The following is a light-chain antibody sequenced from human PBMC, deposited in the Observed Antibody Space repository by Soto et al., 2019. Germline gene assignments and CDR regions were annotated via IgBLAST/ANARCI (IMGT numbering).Light chain of an antibody. J-gene: IGLJ2*01. CDR1: SSDVGGYNY. CDR3: CSYAGSYTFEV. Sequence: QSALTQPRSVSGSPGQSVTISCTGTSSDVGGYNYVSWYQQHPGKAPKLMIYDVIKRPSGVPDRFSGCKSGNTASLTISGLQAEDEADYYCCSYAGSYTFEVFGGGTKLTVL. V-gene: IGLV2-11*01. CDR2: DVI.